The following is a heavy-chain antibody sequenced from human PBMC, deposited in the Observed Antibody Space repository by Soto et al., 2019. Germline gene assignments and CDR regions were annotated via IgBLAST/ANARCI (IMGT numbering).Heavy chain of an antibody. V-gene: IGHV3-33*01. CDR2: IWYDGSEK. Sequence: HVQLVESGGGVVQPGRSLRLSCEVSGITFSSHGMHWVRQTPGKGLEWVAVIWYDGSEKYYADSVKGRFTISRDNSKNTLYLQLNGLRVDDTGVYYCASQGGTEFPPDYWGQGTLVTVSS. CDR1: GITFSSHG. J-gene: IGHJ4*02. D-gene: IGHD3-10*01. CDR3: ASQGGTEFPPDY.